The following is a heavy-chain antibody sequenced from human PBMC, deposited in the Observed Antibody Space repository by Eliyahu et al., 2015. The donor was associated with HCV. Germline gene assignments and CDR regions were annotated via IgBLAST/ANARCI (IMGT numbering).Heavy chain of an antibody. J-gene: IGHJ6*02. CDR3: ARVGLRYYYYGMDV. Sequence: EVQLVESGGGLVQPGGSLRXSCAASGFTXXSYWMSWVRQAPGKGLEWVANIKQDGSEKYYVDSVKGRFTISRDNAKNSLYLQMNSLRAEDTAVYYCARVGLRYYYYGMDVWGQGTTVTVSS. CDR2: IKQDGSEK. D-gene: IGHD3-16*01. V-gene: IGHV3-7*01. CDR1: GFTXXSYW.